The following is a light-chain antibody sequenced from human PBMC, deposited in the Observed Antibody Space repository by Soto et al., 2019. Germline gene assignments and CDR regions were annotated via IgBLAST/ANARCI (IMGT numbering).Light chain of an antibody. V-gene: IGKV3-11*01. CDR3: QQHLGRHT. CDR1: QSVNAY. J-gene: IGKJ1*01. CDR2: DAS. Sequence: VLTQSPVTLSLSPGERATLSCRASQSVNAYLAWYQQKPGQAPRLLIYDASVRATGIPARFSGSGHRTEFNLTISSLENEESAVYYCQQHLGRHTFGQGTKVDLK.